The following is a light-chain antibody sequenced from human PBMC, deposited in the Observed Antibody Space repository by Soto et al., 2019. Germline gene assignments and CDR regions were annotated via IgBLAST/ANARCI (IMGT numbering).Light chain of an antibody. Sequence: EFVLTQSPATLSLSPGERAALSCRASQSVSNYLAWYQQKPGQAPRLLIYGVSSRASGIPDRFFGSGSGTDFTLTINRLEPEDSAVYYCQQYANSPITVGQGTRLEIK. CDR3: QQYANSPIT. J-gene: IGKJ5*01. CDR2: GVS. CDR1: QSVSNY. V-gene: IGKV3-20*01.